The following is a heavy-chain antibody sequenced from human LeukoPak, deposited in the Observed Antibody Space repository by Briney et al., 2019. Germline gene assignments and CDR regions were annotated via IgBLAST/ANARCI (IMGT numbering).Heavy chain of an antibody. CDR1: GGSISTYY. CDR3: ARTHSGSYWGVWSLDP. D-gene: IGHD1-26*01. V-gene: IGHV4-59*01. CDR2: IYYSGST. J-gene: IGHJ5*02. Sequence: SETLSLTCTVSGGSISTYYWSWIRQPPGKGLEWIGYIYYSGSTNYNPSLKSRVTISVDTSKNQFSLKLSSVTAADTAVYYCARTHSGSYWGVWSLDPWGQGTLVTVSS.